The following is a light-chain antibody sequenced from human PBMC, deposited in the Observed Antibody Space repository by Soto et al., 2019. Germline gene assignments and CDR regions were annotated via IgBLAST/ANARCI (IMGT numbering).Light chain of an antibody. V-gene: IGKV3-20*01. CDR1: QSLYNNY. J-gene: IGKJ1*01. Sequence: EIVLTQSPGTLSLSPGERATLSCRASQSLYNNYLAWYQQRPGQAPRVLIYAASSRPTCVPDRFSGSASGTDFTLTISRLEPEDFAVYYCHQYGISPWTLGQGTRVEI. CDR3: HQYGISPWT. CDR2: AAS.